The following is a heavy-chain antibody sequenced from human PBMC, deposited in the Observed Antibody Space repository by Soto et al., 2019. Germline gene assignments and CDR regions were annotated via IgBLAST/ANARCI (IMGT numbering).Heavy chain of an antibody. CDR2: ISSSSSTI. CDR3: ARGASIAVAGISEYFEY. Sequence: GGSLRLSCAASGFTFSSYSMNWVRQAPGKGLEWVSYISSSSSTIYYADSVKGRFTISRENAKNSLYLQMNSLRAEDTAVYYCARGASIAVAGISEYFEYWGQGTLVTVSS. CDR1: GFTFSSYS. V-gene: IGHV3-48*01. J-gene: IGHJ1*01. D-gene: IGHD6-19*01.